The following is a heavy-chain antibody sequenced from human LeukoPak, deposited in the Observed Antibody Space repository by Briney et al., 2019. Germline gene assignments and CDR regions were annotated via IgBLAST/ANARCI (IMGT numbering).Heavy chain of an antibody. CDR3: ARVTPSSGYSCGWYESLVFDY. Sequence: SETLSLTCTVSGGSISSYYWSWIRQPAGKGLEWIGRIYTSGSTNYNPSFKSRVTMSVDTSKNQFSLKLSSVTAVDTAVYYCARVTPSSGYSCGWYESLVFDYWGQGTLVTVSS. J-gene: IGHJ4*02. CDR2: IYTSGST. D-gene: IGHD6-19*01. V-gene: IGHV4-4*07. CDR1: GGSISSYY.